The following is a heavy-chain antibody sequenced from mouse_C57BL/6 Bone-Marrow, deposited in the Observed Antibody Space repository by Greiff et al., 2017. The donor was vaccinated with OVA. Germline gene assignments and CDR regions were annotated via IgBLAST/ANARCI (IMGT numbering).Heavy chain of an antibody. D-gene: IGHD1-1*01. CDR2: ISSGGSYT. J-gene: IGHJ2*01. V-gene: IGHV5-6*01. CDR1: GFTFSSYG. CDR3: ARHDYYGSSPLYFDY. Sequence: EVQLVESGGDLVKPGGSLKLSCAASGFTFSSYGMSWVRQTPDKRLEWVATISSGGSYTYYPDSVKGRFTISRDNAKNTLYLQMSSLKSEDTAMYYCARHDYYGSSPLYFDYWGQGTTLTVSS.